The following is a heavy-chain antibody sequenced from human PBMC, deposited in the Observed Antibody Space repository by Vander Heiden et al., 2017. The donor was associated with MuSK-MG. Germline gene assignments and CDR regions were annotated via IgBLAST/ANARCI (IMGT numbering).Heavy chain of an antibody. CDR2: ISSSSSTI. CDR3: ARDYYDSSGYYISPFDY. D-gene: IGHD3-22*01. V-gene: IGHV3-48*01. CDR1: GFTFSSYS. Sequence: EVQLVESGGGLVQPGGSLRLSCAASGFTFSSYSMNWVRQAPGKGLEWVSYISSSSSTIYYADSVKGRFTISRDNAKNSLYLQMNSLRAEDTAVYYCARDYYDSSGYYISPFDYWGQGTLVTVSS. J-gene: IGHJ4*02.